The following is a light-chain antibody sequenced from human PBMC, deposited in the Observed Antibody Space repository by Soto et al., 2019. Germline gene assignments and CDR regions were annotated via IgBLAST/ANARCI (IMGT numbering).Light chain of an antibody. CDR3: QQFGNSPIT. J-gene: IGKJ5*01. V-gene: IGKV3-20*01. CDR1: QSVSSK. Sequence: IVMTQSPSTRSVSPGEGATLSCRASQSVSSKLAWYQQKPGQAPRLLIYGASTRATGIPDRFSGTGSGTDFTLTISRLEPEDFAVYYCQQFGNSPITFGQGTRLEIK. CDR2: GAS.